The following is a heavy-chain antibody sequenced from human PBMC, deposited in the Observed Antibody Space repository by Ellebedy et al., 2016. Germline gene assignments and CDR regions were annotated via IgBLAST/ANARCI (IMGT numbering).Heavy chain of an antibody. V-gene: IGHV4-4*07. Sequence: SETLSLXXTVSGGSISSYYWSWIRQPAGKGLECIGRIHTSGTTNYNPSLKSRVTISVDTSKNQFSLKLSSVTAADTAVYYCAATYGDYSLGFDYWGQGTLVTVSS. CDR1: GGSISSYY. CDR2: IHTSGTT. CDR3: AATYGDYSLGFDY. D-gene: IGHD4-17*01. J-gene: IGHJ4*02.